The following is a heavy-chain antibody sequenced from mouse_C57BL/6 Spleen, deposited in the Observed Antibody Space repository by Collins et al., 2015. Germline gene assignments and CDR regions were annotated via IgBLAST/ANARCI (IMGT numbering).Heavy chain of an antibody. CDR2: IYPSDSET. V-gene: IGHV1-61*01. CDR3: ARILRRAMDY. J-gene: IGHJ4*01. D-gene: IGHD2-4*01. CDR1: GYTFTSYW. Sequence: QVQLQQPGAELVRPGSSVKLSRKASGYTFTSYWMDWVKQRPGQGLEWIGNIYPSDSETHYNQKFKDKATLTVDKSSSTAYMQLSSLTSEDSAVYYCARILRRAMDYWGQGTSVTVSS.